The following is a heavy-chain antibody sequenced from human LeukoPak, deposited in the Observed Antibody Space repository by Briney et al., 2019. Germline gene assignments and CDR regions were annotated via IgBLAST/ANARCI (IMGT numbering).Heavy chain of an antibody. CDR3: AREIKDYDILTGYAEDPIYYYYYYMDV. D-gene: IGHD3-9*01. Sequence: PGGSLRLSCAASGFTVSSNYLSWVRQAPGKGLEWVSVIYSGGSTYYADSVKGRFTISRDNSKNTLYLQMNSLRAEDTAVYYCAREIKDYDILTGYAEDPIYYYYYYMDVWGKGTTVTISS. V-gene: IGHV3-66*01. CDR1: GFTVSSNY. CDR2: IYSGGST. J-gene: IGHJ6*03.